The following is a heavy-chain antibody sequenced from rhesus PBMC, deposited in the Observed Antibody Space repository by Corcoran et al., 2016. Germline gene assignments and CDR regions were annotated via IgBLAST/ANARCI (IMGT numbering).Heavy chain of an antibody. CDR2: ISSGGDNT. V-gene: IGHV3S5*01. D-gene: IGHD3-3*01. Sequence: EVHLVESGGGLVQPGGSLRLSCAAPGFTFSNSGMSWVRQAPGTGLEWVSHISSGGDNTNYADSVKDRFTISRDNSKNTLSLQLDSLRAEDTAVYYCAKDWILNVWGRGVLVTVSS. J-gene: IGHJ5-2*02. CDR3: AKDWILNV. CDR1: GFTFSNSG.